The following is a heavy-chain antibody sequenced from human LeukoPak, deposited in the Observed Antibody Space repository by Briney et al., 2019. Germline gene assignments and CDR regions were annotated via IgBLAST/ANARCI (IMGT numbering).Heavy chain of an antibody. CDR3: VRHDGRGGATMGAFDS. Sequence: SETLPLTCAVYGGSFSGYYWSWIRQPPGKGLEWIGEINHSGSTNYNPSLKSRVTISVDTSKNQFSLKLSSVTAADTAVYYCVRHDGRGGATMGAFDSWGQGSLVTVSS. CDR1: GGSFSGYY. D-gene: IGHD5-12*01. CDR2: INHSGST. V-gene: IGHV4-34*01. J-gene: IGHJ5*01.